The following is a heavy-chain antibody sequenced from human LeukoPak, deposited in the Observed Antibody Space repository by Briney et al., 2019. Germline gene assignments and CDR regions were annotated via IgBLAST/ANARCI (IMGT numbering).Heavy chain of an antibody. CDR1: GGPISSGGYY. V-gene: IGHV4-31*03. Sequence: SETLSLTCTVSGGPISSGGYYWSWIRQHPGKGLEWIGYIYNSGSTYYNPPLKSRVTISVDTSKNQFSLKLSSVTAADTAVYYCAREIYVVREIVIPSYCDYWGQGTLVTVSS. CDR3: AREIYVVREIVIPSYCDY. J-gene: IGHJ4*02. CDR2: IYNSGST. D-gene: IGHD3-10*01.